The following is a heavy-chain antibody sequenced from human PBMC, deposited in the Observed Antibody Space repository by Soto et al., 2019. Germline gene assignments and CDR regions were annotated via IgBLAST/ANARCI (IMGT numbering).Heavy chain of an antibody. J-gene: IGHJ4*02. V-gene: IGHV3-30*18. CDR1: GFTFSSSG. CDR2: TSFDGSSG. D-gene: IGHD6-19*01. CDR3: AKSPPAVAGYFDY. Sequence: QVQLVESGGGVVQPGRSRRLSCAASGFTFSSSGMHWVRQAPGKGLEWVAVTSFDGSSGYYADSVRGRFTISRDNSNNTLYLQMNSLRAEDTAVYYCAKSPPAVAGYFDYWGQGTLVTVSS.